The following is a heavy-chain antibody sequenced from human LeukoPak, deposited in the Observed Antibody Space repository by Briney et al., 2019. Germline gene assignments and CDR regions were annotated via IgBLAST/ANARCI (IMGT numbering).Heavy chain of an antibody. CDR2: IYSGGST. V-gene: IGHV3-53*01. D-gene: IGHD6-13*01. CDR3: ARGGQSETLTYSSSWYREDNWFDP. J-gene: IGHJ5*02. CDR1: GFTVSSNY. Sequence: GGSLRLSCAASGFTVSSNYMSWVRQAPGKGLEWVSVIYSGGSTYYADSVKGRFTISRDNSKNTLYLQMNSLRAEDTAVYYCARGGQSETLTYSSSWYREDNWFDPWGQGTLVTVSS.